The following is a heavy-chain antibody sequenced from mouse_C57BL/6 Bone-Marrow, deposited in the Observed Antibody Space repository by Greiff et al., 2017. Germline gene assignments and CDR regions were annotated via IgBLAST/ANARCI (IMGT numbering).Heavy chain of an antibody. CDR3: AISVAYYYGSSYWYFDV. J-gene: IGHJ1*03. V-gene: IGHV2-5*01. Sequence: VQLVESGPGLVQPSQSLSITCTVSGFSLTSYGVHWVRQSPGKGLEWLGVIWRGGSTDYNAAFMSRLSITKDNSKSQVFFKMNSLQADDTAIYYCAISVAYYYGSSYWYFDVWGTGTTVTVSS. D-gene: IGHD1-1*01. CDR2: IWRGGST. CDR1: GFSLTSYG.